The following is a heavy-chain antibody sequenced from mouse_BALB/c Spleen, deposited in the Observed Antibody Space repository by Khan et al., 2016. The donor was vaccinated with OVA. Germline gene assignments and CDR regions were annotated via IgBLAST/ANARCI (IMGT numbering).Heavy chain of an antibody. CDR3: ARGDGYYVYFDY. V-gene: IGHV1-81*01. CDR2: IYPGSDNA. D-gene: IGHD2-3*01. CDR1: GYTFTYYV. J-gene: IGHJ2*01. Sequence: VQLQESGPELVKPGASVKMSCKASGYTFTYYVITWVKQRTGQGLEWIGEIYPGSDNAYYNERFKGKATLTADKSSNTTHMQLSSRTSEDSAVYFCARGDGYYVYFDYWGQGTTLTVSS.